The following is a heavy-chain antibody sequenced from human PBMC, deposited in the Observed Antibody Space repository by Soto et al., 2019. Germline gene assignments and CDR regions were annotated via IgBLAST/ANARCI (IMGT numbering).Heavy chain of an antibody. V-gene: IGHV1-18*04. D-gene: IGHD6-13*01. CDR3: AKIPRGIAAAGAIKPPFDY. CDR2: ISAYNGNT. Sequence: ASVKVSCKGSGYTFTSYGISWVQQAPGQGLEWRGWISAYNGNTNYAQKLQGRVTVNTDTSTSTAYMELRSLRSDDTAVYYCAKIPRGIAAAGAIKPPFDYWGQGTLVTVSS. CDR1: GYTFTSYG. J-gene: IGHJ4*02.